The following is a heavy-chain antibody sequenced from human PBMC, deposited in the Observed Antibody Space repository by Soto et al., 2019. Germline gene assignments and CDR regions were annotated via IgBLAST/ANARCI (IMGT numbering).Heavy chain of an antibody. CDR2: VRGNGDHP. CDR3: VKTRCGNNFDFFD. D-gene: IGHD3-22*01. Sequence: EVQLVESGGGLVQPGGSLRLSCSASGFTFSSYALHWVRQAPGKGLEYISGVRGNGDHPFYADSVKGRFTISRDDSKSTLYPPMSSLSADDAAVYCCVKTRCGNNFDFFDWGQGTLVTVSS. J-gene: IGHJ4*02. V-gene: IGHV3-64D*06. CDR1: GFTFSSYA.